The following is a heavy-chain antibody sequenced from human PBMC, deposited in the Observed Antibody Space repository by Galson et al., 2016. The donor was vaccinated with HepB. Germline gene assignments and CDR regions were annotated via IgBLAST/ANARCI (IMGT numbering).Heavy chain of an antibody. CDR2: SFHDEDYT. CDR1: GFTLSKYH. Sequence: SLRLSCAASGFTLSKYHIHWVRQAPGKGLEWVALSFHDEDYTYYPDSVKGRFTISRDNTKGTVNLHMNSLRAEDTAVYYCTREANDAFDIWGQGTMVTVSS. V-gene: IGHV3-30-3*01. J-gene: IGHJ3*02. CDR3: TREANDAFDI.